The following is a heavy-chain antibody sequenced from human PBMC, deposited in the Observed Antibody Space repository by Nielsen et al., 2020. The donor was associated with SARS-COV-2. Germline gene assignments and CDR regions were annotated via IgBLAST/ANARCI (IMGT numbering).Heavy chain of an antibody. CDR3: ARDPPDGELAGGGTGIDY. V-gene: IGHV3-33*01. D-gene: IGHD6-19*01. CDR2: IWYDGSKK. Sequence: GGSLRLSCAASGFSFNRFAMNWVRQAPGKGLEWVAVIWYDGSKKFYGDSVRGRFTISRDNSENTLFLQMDSLRDEDTALYYCARDPPDGELAGGGTGIDYWGQGALVTVSS. J-gene: IGHJ4*02. CDR1: GFSFNRFA.